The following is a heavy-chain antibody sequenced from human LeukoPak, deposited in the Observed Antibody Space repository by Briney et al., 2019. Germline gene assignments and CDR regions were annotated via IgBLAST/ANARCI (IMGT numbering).Heavy chain of an antibody. CDR3: ARDPLYYDILTGYYEDY. Sequence: GGSLRLSCAASGFTFSSYWMSWVRQAPGKGLEWVANIKQDGSEKYYVDSVKGRFTISRDNAKNSLYLQMNSLRAEGTAVYYCARDPLYYDILTGYYEDYWGQGTLVTVSS. CDR1: GFTFSSYW. D-gene: IGHD3-9*01. J-gene: IGHJ4*02. V-gene: IGHV3-7*01. CDR2: IKQDGSEK.